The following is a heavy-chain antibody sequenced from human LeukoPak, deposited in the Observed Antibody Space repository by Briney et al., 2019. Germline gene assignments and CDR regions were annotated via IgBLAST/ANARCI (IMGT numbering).Heavy chain of an antibody. CDR1: GYSFTSYC. CDR2: IYSSDSGP. Sequence: GEALKISCNVSGYSFTSYCICWGRRMPGGGLEWMMGIYSSDSGPTYSPSFQGQVTISVDKSINTAYLQWSSLQASDTAMYYCGMSGDRVPLQDDVFDVWGQGTMVTVST. J-gene: IGHJ3*01. V-gene: IGHV5-51*01. D-gene: IGHD1-26*01. CDR3: GMSGDRVPLQDDVFDV.